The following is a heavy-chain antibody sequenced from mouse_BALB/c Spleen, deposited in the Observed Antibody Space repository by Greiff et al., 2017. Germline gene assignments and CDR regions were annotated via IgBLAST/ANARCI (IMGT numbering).Heavy chain of an antibody. D-gene: IGHD4-1*01. CDR1: GYTFTSYW. CDR2: IYPGDGDT. Sequence: QVQLQQSGAELARPGASVKLSCKASGYTFTSYWMQWVKQRPGQGLEWIGAIYPGDGDTRYTQKFKGKATLTADKSSSTAYMQLSSLASEDSAVYYCARDELGRGNYAMDYWGQGTSVTVSS. CDR3: ARDELGRGNYAMDY. V-gene: IGHV1-87*01. J-gene: IGHJ4*01.